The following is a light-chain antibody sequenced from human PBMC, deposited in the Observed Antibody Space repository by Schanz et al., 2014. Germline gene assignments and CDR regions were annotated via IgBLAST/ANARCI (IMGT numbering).Light chain of an antibody. CDR1: SSDVGGTNY. CDR2: DVS. J-gene: IGLJ3*02. Sequence: QSALTQPASVSGSPGQSITLSCTGTSSDVGGTNYVSWYQQHPDKVPKLMIYDVSNRPSGVSNRFSGSKSGNTASLTISGLQAEDEADYYCNSFTSSHTHVFGGGTKVTVL. CDR3: NSFTSSHTHV. V-gene: IGLV2-14*01.